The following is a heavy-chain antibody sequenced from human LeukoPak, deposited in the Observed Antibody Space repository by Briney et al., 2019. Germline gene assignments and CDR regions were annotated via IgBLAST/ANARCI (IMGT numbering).Heavy chain of an antibody. V-gene: IGHV3-30*03. Sequence: GRSLRLSCAASGFIFSNYGMHWVRQAPGKGLEWVAVISYDGSNKYYADSVKGRFTISRDNSRNMLYLQMNSLRAEDTAVYYSTRDWNDLDYWGQGTQVTVSS. CDR3: TRDWNDLDY. D-gene: IGHD1-1*01. CDR2: ISYDGSNK. J-gene: IGHJ4*02. CDR1: GFIFSNYG.